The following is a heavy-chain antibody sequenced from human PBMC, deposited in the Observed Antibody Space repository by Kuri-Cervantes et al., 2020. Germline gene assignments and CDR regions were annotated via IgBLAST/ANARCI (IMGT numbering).Heavy chain of an antibody. CDR3: ARIDYYDSSGGFDP. J-gene: IGHJ5*02. Sequence: SEALSLTCPVSGDSVSSVTNYWSWIRQPPGKGLEWIGYIYYSGSTNYNPSLKSRVTISVDTSKNQFSLKLSSVTAADTAVYYCARIDYYDSSGGFDPWGQGTLVTVSS. V-gene: IGHV4-61*01. CDR2: IYYSGST. D-gene: IGHD3-22*01. CDR1: GDSVSSVTNY.